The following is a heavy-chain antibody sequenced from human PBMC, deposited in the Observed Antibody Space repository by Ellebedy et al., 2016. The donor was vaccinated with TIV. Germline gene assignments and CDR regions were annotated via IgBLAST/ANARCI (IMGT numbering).Heavy chain of an antibody. CDR3: AKGYYDYIWGSSWFDY. J-gene: IGHJ4*02. Sequence: GGSLRLSXAASRFIFSSYWMSWVRQAPGKGLEWVANIKQDGSEKYYVDSVKGRFTISRDNAKNSLYLQMNSLRAEDTALYYCAKGYYDYIWGSSWFDYWGQGTLVTVSS. CDR2: IKQDGSEK. CDR1: RFIFSSYW. V-gene: IGHV3-7*03. D-gene: IGHD3-16*01.